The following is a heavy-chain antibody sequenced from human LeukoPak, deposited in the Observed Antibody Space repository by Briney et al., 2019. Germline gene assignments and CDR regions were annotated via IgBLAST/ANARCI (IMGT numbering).Heavy chain of an antibody. V-gene: IGHV1-2*04. CDR3: ARDRASEYYDILTGYSDAFDI. CDR2: INPNSGGT. CDR1: GYTFTGYY. D-gene: IGHD3-9*01. J-gene: IGHJ3*02. Sequence: ASVKVSCKASGYTFTGYYMHWVRQAPGQGLEWMGWINPNSGGTNYAQKFQGWVTMTRDTSISTAYMELNSLRAEDTAVYYCARDRASEYYDILTGYSDAFDIWGQGTMVTVSS.